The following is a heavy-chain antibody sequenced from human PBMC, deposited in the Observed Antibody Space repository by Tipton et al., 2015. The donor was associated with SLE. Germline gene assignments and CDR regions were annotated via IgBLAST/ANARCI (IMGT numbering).Heavy chain of an antibody. D-gene: IGHD1-26*01. CDR2: LYAGGLI. Sequence: SLRLSCAVSGFSVSNSYMSWVRQAPGKGLEWVSILYAGGLIFYGDSVKGRFTISRDNSKNTLYLQMDSLRTEDTAVYYCVKEVGAAYFDSWGQGTLVTVSS. V-gene: IGHV3-53*01. CDR3: VKEVGAAYFDS. CDR1: GFSVSNSY. J-gene: IGHJ4*02.